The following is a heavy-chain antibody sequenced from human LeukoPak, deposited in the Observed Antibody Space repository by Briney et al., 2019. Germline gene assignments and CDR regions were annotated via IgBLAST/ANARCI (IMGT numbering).Heavy chain of an antibody. J-gene: IGHJ4*02. V-gene: IGHV4-4*07. Sequence: PSETLSLTCTVSGDSINNFYWNWIRQPAGKGLEWIGRIYISGATNYNPSLKSRVTMSVDTSKTQFSLKLTSVTAADTAVYYCARDQTYSGSGIYTYFDYWGQGILVTVSS. CDR3: ARDQTYSGSGIYTYFDY. D-gene: IGHD3-10*01. CDR1: GDSINNFY. CDR2: IYISGAT.